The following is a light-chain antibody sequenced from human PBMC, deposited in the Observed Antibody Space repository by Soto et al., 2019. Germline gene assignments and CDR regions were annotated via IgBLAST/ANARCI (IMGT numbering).Light chain of an antibody. CDR2: WAS. J-gene: IGKJ3*01. Sequence: DIVMTQSPDSLAVSLGERATINCKSSQSVLYSSNNKNYLAWYQQNPGRPPKLLIYWASTRESGVPDRFSGSGSGTDFTLTISGLQAEDVAVYYCQQFYNTPFTFGPGTKVDIK. CDR1: QSVLYSSNNKNY. CDR3: QQFYNTPFT. V-gene: IGKV4-1*01.